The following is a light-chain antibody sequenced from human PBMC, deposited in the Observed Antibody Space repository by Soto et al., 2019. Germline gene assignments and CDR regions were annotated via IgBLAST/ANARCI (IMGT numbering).Light chain of an antibody. CDR1: QSVSSN. CDR2: GAS. V-gene: IGKV3-15*01. Sequence: EIVMTQSPATLSVSPGERATLSCRSSQSVSSNLAWYQQKPGQAPRLLIYGASTRATGIPARFSGSGSGTEFTLTISSLQSEDFATYYCQQYDSHPMYTFGQGTKVDI. J-gene: IGKJ2*01. CDR3: QQYDSHPMYT.